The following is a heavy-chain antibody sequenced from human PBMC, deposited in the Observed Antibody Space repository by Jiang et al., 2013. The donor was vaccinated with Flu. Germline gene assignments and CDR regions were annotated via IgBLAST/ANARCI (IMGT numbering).Heavy chain of an antibody. Sequence: RVTMTRDTSTSTVYMELSSLRSEDTAVYYCARSPDYYESSFDLWGRGTLVTVSS. V-gene: IGHV1-46*01. D-gene: IGHD3-22*01. J-gene: IGHJ2*01. CDR3: ARSPDYYESSFDL.